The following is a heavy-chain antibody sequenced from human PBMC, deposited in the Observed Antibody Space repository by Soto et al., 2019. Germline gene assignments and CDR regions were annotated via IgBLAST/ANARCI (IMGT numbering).Heavy chain of an antibody. D-gene: IGHD3-9*01. Sequence: QVQLLESGGGLVKPGGSLRLSCAASLFTFSDYYMTWIRQAPGKGLEWVSYIGGGGNIIYYADSVKGRFTISRDNAKKSLYLQMNSLRAEDTAVYYCVRTIVDFWYFDLWGRGTLVTVSS. CDR3: VRTIVDFWYFDL. V-gene: IGHV3-11*01. CDR1: LFTFSDYY. CDR2: IGGGGNII. J-gene: IGHJ2*01.